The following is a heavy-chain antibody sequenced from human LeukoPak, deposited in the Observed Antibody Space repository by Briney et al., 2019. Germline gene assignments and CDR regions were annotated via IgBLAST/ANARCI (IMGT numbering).Heavy chain of an antibody. CDR3: ARGGFSYCSSTSCHSNWFDP. J-gene: IGHJ5*02. D-gene: IGHD2-2*01. Sequence: EASVKVSCKASGYTFTSYYMHWVRQAPGQGLEWMGIINPSGGSTSYAQKFQGRVTTTRDTSTSTVYMELSSLGSEDTAVYYCARGGFSYCSSTSCHSNWFDPWGQGTLVTVSS. CDR1: GYTFTSYY. V-gene: IGHV1-46*01. CDR2: INPSGGST.